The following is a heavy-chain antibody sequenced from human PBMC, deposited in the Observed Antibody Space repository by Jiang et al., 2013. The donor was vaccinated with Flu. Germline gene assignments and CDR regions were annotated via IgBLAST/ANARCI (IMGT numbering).Heavy chain of an antibody. CDR3: ARREDAFDI. V-gene: IGHV4-39*07. CDR1: GGSISSSSYY. CDR2: IYYSGST. Sequence: GSGLVKPSETLSLTCTVSGGSISSSSYYWGWIRQPPGKGLGWIGSIYYSGSTYYNPSLKSRVTISVDTSKNQFSLKLSSVTAADTAVYYCARREDAFDIWGQGTMVTVSS. J-gene: IGHJ3*02.